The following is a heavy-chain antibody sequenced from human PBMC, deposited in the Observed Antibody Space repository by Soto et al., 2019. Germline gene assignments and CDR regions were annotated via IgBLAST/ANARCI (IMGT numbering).Heavy chain of an antibody. V-gene: IGHV3-21*01. CDR1: GFTFSSYS. CDR3: ARGIGRAAAGTEYFQH. D-gene: IGHD6-13*01. Sequence: GGSLRLSCAASGFTFSSYSMNWVRQAPGKGLEWVSSISSSSSYIYYADSVKGRFTISRDNAKNSLYLQMNSLRAEDTAVYYCARGIGRAAAGTEYFQHWGQGTLVTVSS. J-gene: IGHJ1*01. CDR2: ISSSSSYI.